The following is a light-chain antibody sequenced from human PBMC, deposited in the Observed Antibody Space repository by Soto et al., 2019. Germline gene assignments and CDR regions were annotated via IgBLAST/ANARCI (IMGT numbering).Light chain of an antibody. J-gene: IGKJ1*01. V-gene: IGKV3-11*01. CDR2: DTS. CDR1: QSFSSY. CDR3: QQRYNWPWT. Sequence: EIVLTQSPATLSLSPGERATLSCRASQSFSSYLAWYQQKPGQAPRLLIYDTSNRATGIPARFSGSGSGTDFTLTISNLEPEDFAVYYCQQRYNWPWTFGQGTKVEIK.